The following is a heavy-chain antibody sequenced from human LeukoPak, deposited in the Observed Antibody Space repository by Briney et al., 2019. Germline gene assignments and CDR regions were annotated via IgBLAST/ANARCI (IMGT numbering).Heavy chain of an antibody. CDR3: ARDRHNSFLDY. J-gene: IGHJ4*02. CDR1: GGSISSSSYY. V-gene: IGHV4-39*07. D-gene: IGHD5-18*01. Sequence: SETLSLTCTVSGGSISSSSYYGGWIRQPPGKGLEWIGSIYYSGSTYYNPSLKSRVTISVDTSKNQFSLKLSSVTAADTAVYYCARDRHNSFLDYWGQGTLVTVSS. CDR2: IYYSGST.